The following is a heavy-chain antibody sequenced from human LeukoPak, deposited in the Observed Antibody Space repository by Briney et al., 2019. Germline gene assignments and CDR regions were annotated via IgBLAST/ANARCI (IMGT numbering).Heavy chain of an antibody. Sequence: SETLSLTCSVSGGSISNNIYYWGWIRQPPGKGLEWIGNIYYSGSTYYNPSLKSRVIISVDTSKNQFSLKLTSVTAADTALYFCARDGGGRLDYYFDFWGQGSLVTVSS. J-gene: IGHJ4*02. D-gene: IGHD3/OR15-3a*01. CDR1: GGSISNNIYY. CDR3: ARDGGGRLDYYFDF. CDR2: IYYSGST. V-gene: IGHV4-39*07.